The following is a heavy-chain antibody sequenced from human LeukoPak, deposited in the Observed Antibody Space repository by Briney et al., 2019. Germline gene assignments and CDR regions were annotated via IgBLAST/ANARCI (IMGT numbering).Heavy chain of an antibody. D-gene: IGHD1-1*01. CDR3: ATDSPETAAFDY. Sequence: GGSLRLSCAASGLSVSSYGFNWVRQAPGRGLEWVSYISTSGTSMYYADSVKGRFTISRDNAKNSLYLQMDSLRAEDTAVYYCATDSPETAAFDYWGQGTLVTVSS. J-gene: IGHJ4*02. V-gene: IGHV3-48*03. CDR2: ISTSGTSM. CDR1: GLSVSSYG.